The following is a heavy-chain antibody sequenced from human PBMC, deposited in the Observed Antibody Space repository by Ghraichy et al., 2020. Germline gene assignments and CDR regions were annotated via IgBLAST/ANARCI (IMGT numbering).Heavy chain of an antibody. CDR2: IYPGDSDT. CDR1: GYSFTSYW. CDR3: ARRAPLRGGWYFDL. J-gene: IGHJ2*01. Sequence: GGSLRLSCKGSGYSFTSYWIGWVRQMPGKGLEWMGIIYPGDSDTRYSPSFQGQVTISADKSISTAYLQWSSLKASDTAMYYCARRAPLRGGWYFDLWGRGTLVTVSS. V-gene: IGHV5-51*01. D-gene: IGHD4-17*01.